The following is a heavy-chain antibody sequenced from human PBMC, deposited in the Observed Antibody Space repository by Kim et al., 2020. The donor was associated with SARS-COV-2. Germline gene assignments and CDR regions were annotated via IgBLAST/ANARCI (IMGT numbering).Heavy chain of an antibody. CDR3: AREITMVRGVTSPGSGMDV. D-gene: IGHD3-10*01. Sequence: SVKVSCKASGGTFSSYAISWVRQAPGQGLEWMGRIIPILGIANYAQKFQGRVTITADKSTSTAYMELSSLRSEDTAMYYCAREITMVRGVTSPGSGMDVWGQGTTVTVSS. J-gene: IGHJ6*02. CDR1: GGTFSSYA. CDR2: IIPILGIA. V-gene: IGHV1-69*04.